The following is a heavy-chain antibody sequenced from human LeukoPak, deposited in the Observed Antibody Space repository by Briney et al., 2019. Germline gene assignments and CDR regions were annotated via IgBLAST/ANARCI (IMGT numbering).Heavy chain of an antibody. V-gene: IGHV3-33*01. J-gene: IGHJ4*02. CDR2: IWYDGSNK. CDR3: ARRAYGSGSYFDY. D-gene: IGHD3-10*01. Sequence: PGRSLRLSCAASGFTFSSYGMHWVRQAPGKGLERVAVIWYDGSNKYYADSVKGRFTISRDNSKNTLYLQMNSLRAEDTAVYYCARRAYGSGSYFDYWGQGTLVTVSS. CDR1: GFTFSSYG.